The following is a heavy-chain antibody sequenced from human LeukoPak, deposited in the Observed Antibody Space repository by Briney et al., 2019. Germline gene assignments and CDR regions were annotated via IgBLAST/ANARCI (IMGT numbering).Heavy chain of an antibody. Sequence: PGGSLRLSCAASGFTFSSYAMHWVRQAPGKGLEWVAVISYDGNNKYYADSVKGRFTISRDNSKNTLYLQMNSLRAEDTAVYFCARDQTPAVVGPTSGPDYWGQGTLVTVSS. CDR2: ISYDGNNK. CDR3: ARDQTPAVVGPTSGPDY. V-gene: IGHV3-30-3*01. D-gene: IGHD1-26*01. CDR1: GFTFSSYA. J-gene: IGHJ4*02.